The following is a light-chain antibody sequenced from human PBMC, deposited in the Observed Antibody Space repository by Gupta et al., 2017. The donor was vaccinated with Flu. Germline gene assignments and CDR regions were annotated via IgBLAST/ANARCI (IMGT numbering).Light chain of an antibody. Sequence: QSVLTQPPSASGTPRQRVTISCSGSSSNIGSNTVNWYQQLPGTAPKLLIYTNNQRPSGVPDRFSGSKSGTSASLAISGLQSEDEADYYCAAWDDSLPASVFGTGTKVTVL. CDR2: TNN. J-gene: IGLJ1*01. CDR3: AAWDDSLPASV. V-gene: IGLV1-44*01. CDR1: SSNIGSNT.